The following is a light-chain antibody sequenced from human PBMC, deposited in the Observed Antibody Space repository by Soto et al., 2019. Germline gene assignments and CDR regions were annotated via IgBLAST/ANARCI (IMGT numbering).Light chain of an antibody. CDR2: GAS. CDR1: QSVSSSY. Sequence: EIVLTQSPGTLSLSPGERDTLSCRASQSVSSSYLAWYQQKPGQAPRLLIYGASSRATGIPDRFSGSGSGKDFTLTIIILEPEDFAVYYCKQYGSSISINFGQGIRLEI. CDR3: KQYGSSISIN. J-gene: IGKJ5*01. V-gene: IGKV3-20*01.